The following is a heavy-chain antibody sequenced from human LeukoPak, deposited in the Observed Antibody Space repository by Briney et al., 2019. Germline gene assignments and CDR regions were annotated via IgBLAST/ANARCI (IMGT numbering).Heavy chain of an antibody. CDR1: GFMLSSTW. D-gene: IGHD3-3*01. J-gene: IGHJ4*02. CDR2: ISGGGGGT. CDR3: AKTAIFGVVITTPFDF. V-gene: IGHV3-23*01. Sequence: GGSLRLSCADSGFMLSSTWMHWVRQAPGKGLEWVSAISGGGGGTYYADSVKGHFTISRDNSKNTLYLQMNSLRAEDTAVYYCAKTAIFGVVITTPFDFWGQGTLVTVSS.